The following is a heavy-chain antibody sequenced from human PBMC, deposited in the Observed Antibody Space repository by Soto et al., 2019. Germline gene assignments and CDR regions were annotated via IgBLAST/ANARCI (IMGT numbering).Heavy chain of an antibody. CDR3: AKMITMLRGVSGIRDFDY. CDR1: GFTFSSYA. Sequence: PGGSLRLSCAASGFTFSSYAMSWVRQAPGKGLEWVSAISGASTISYYADSVMGRFTISRDNSKNTLFLQMISLRAEDTAVYYLAKMITMLRGVSGIRDFDYWGQGTLVTVSS. CDR2: ISGASTIS. D-gene: IGHD3-10*01. J-gene: IGHJ4*02. V-gene: IGHV3-23*01.